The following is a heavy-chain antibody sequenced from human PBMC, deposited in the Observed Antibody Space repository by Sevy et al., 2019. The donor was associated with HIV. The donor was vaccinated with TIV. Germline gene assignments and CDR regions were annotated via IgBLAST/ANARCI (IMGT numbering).Heavy chain of an antibody. Sequence: SGPTLVKPTQTLTLTCTFSGFSLRTSGVGVGWIRQPPGKALEWLALIYWDDDKRYSPSLKGRLTITKDTSKNQVVLTMTNMDPVDTATYYCALTYYGSGSYYDWFDPWGQGTLVTVSS. CDR1: GFSLRTSGVG. CDR2: IYWDDDK. V-gene: IGHV2-5*02. J-gene: IGHJ5*02. D-gene: IGHD3-10*01. CDR3: ALTYYGSGSYYDWFDP.